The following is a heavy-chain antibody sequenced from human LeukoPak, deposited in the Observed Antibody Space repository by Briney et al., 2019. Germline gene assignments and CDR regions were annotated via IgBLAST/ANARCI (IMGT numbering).Heavy chain of an antibody. CDR1: GFTFSSYA. CDR3: AKVGDFWSGRFDY. D-gene: IGHD3-3*01. CDR2: VTGSGGTT. Sequence: GGSLRLSCAGSGFTFSSYAMSWVCQAQGKGLEWVSAVTGSGGTTYYADSVKGRFTISRDNSKNTLYLQMNSLRAEDTALYYCAKVGDFWSGRFDYWGQGTLVTVSS. J-gene: IGHJ4*02. V-gene: IGHV3-23*01.